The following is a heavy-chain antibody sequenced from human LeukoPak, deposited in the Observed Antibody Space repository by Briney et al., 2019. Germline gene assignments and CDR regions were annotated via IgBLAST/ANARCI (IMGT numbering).Heavy chain of an antibody. D-gene: IGHD3-22*01. CDR2: ISAYNGNT. CDR1: GYTFTSYG. Sequence: ASVKVSCKASGYTFTSYGISWVRQAPGQGLEWMGWISAYNGNTNYAQKLQGRVTMTTGTSTSTAYIELRSLRSDDTAVYYCARDRVPNYYDSSGYPLDYWGQGTLVTVSS. CDR3: ARDRVPNYYDSSGYPLDY. V-gene: IGHV1-18*01. J-gene: IGHJ4*02.